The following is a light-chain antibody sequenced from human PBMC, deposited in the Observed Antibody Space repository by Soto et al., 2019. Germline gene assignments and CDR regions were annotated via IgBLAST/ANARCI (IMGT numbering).Light chain of an antibody. Sequence: DIQMTQSPSSLSASVGDRVTITCRASQSISSYLNWYQQKPGKAPKPLIYAASSLQSGVPSRFSGSGSATDFTLTISSLQPEDFASYYCQQSYSTPPTFGGGTKVDIK. J-gene: IGKJ4*01. V-gene: IGKV1-39*01. CDR3: QQSYSTPPT. CDR1: QSISSY. CDR2: AAS.